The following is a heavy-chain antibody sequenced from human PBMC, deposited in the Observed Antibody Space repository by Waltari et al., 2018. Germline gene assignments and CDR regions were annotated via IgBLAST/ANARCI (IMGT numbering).Heavy chain of an antibody. Sequence: QLQLQESGPGLVKPSETLSLTCTVSGGSISSSSYYWGWIRQPPGKGLEWIGSIYYSVSTYYTPSLKSRVTISVDTSKNQFSLKLSSVTAADTAVYYCARVLVASDAFDIWGQGTMVTVSS. V-gene: IGHV4-39*07. D-gene: IGHD5-12*01. CDR2: IYYSVST. CDR1: GGSISSSSYY. J-gene: IGHJ3*02. CDR3: ARVLVASDAFDI.